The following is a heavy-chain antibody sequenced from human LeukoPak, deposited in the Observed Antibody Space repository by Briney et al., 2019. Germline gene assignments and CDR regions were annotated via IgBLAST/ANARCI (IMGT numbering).Heavy chain of an antibody. V-gene: IGHV3-74*01. CDR1: GFTFSSYW. CDR2: VNSDGSST. J-gene: IGHJ4*02. CDR3: ARQGVGYDEPIDY. D-gene: IGHD5-12*01. Sequence: GGSLRLSCAASGFTFSSYWMHWVRQAPGKGLVWVSRVNSDGSSTTYADSVKGRFTISRDNAKKSLYLQMNSLRAEDTAVYYCARQGVGYDEPIDYWGQGTLVTVSS.